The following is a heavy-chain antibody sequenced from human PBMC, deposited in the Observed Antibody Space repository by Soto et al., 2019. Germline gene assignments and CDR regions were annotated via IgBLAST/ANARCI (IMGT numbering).Heavy chain of an antibody. CDR2: ISYEGRSK. Sequence: QVQMVESGGGVVQPGRSLRLSCSASGFTFSSYAMHWVRQSPGKGREWVAVISYEGRSKYYLDSVKGRFTISRDNSKNTLYLQMNSLRAEDTAVYYCSKKGKGVTGTIPASYYYYALDVWGQGTKVTVSS. CDR1: GFTFSSYA. J-gene: IGHJ6*02. V-gene: IGHV3-30*18. D-gene: IGHD1-7*01. CDR3: SKKGKGVTGTIPASYYYYALDV.